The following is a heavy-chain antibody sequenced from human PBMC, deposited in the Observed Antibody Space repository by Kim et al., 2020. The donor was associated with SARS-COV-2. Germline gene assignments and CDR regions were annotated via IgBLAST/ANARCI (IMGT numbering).Heavy chain of an antibody. CDR2: RDK. J-gene: IGHJ6*02. Sequence: RDKNTVASRRGRFTISRENAKASLYLQMNSRRAEDTAVYYCARDNRGMDVWGQGTTVTVSS. V-gene: IGHV3-7*01. CDR3: ARDNRGMDV.